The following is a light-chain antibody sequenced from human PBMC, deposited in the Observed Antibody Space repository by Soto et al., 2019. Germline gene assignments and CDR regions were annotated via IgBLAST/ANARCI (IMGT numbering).Light chain of an antibody. CDR1: QSVGYC. CDR2: DAT. CDR3: QQYKSYPWT. V-gene: IGKV1-5*01. Sequence: DIQMTQSPPTLSASVGDRVTITCRASQSVGYCLAWYQQKPGKAPKLLVHDATTLLRGAPSRFRGSVSGTEFTLTIGSLQPDDFATYYCQQYKSYPWTFCQGTKV. J-gene: IGKJ1*01.